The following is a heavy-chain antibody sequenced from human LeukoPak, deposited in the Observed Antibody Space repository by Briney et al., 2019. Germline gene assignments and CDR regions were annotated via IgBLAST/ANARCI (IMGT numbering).Heavy chain of an antibody. J-gene: IGHJ5*02. CDR3: ARHLAYYDRSGSTEGEFDP. V-gene: IGHV4-39*01. CDR1: GGSISSSSYY. Sequence: PSETLSLTCTVSGGSISSSSYYWGWIRQPPGKGLEWIGSIYYSGSTYYNPSLKSRVTISVDTSKNQFSLKLSSVTAADTAVYYCARHLAYYDRSGSTEGEFDPWGQGTLVTVSS. D-gene: IGHD3-22*01. CDR2: IYYSGST.